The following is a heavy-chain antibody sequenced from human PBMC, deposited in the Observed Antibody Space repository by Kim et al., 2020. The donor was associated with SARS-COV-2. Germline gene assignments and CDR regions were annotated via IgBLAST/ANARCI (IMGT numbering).Heavy chain of an antibody. CDR2: IYYSGST. Sequence: SETLSLTCTVSGGSISSSSYYWGWIRQPPGMGLEWIGSIYYSGSTYYNPSRKSRVTISVDTSKNQFSLKLSSVTAADTAVYYCARWGDDSFDPWGQGTLVTVSS. CDR3: ARWGDDSFDP. CDR1: GGSISSSSYY. V-gene: IGHV4-39*01. J-gene: IGHJ5*02. D-gene: IGHD3-16*01.